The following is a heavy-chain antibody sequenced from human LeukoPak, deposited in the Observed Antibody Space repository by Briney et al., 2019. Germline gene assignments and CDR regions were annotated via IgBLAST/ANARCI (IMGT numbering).Heavy chain of an antibody. CDR3: ARVRSYYYDSSGYWHDAFDI. CDR2: IIPIFGTA. V-gene: IGHV1-69*13. D-gene: IGHD3-22*01. J-gene: IGHJ3*02. Sequence: GASVKVSCKASGGTFSSYAISWVRQAPGQGLEWMGGIIPIFGTANYAQKFRGRVTITADESTSTAYMELSSLRSEDTAVYYCARVRSYYYDSSGYWHDAFDIWGQGTMVTVSS. CDR1: GGTFSSYA.